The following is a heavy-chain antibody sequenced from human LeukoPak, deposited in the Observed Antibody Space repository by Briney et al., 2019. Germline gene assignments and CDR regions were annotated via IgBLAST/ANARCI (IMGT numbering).Heavy chain of an antibody. Sequence: GASVKVSCKASGYTFTSYGISWVRQAPGQGLEWMGWINPNSGGTNYAQKFQGRVTMTRDTSISTAYMELSRLRSDDTAVYYCARVEVGQQLVRAAFDYWGQGTLVTVSS. J-gene: IGHJ4*02. CDR1: GYTFTSYG. CDR3: ARVEVGQQLVRAAFDY. V-gene: IGHV1-2*02. CDR2: INPNSGGT. D-gene: IGHD6-13*01.